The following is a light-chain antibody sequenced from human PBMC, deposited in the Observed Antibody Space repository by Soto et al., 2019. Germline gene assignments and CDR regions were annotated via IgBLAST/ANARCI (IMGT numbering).Light chain of an antibody. CDR3: QQYNNWPRIT. CDR2: DAS. CDR1: QSVSTK. Sequence: EIVMTQSPATLSVSPGERATLSCRASQSVSTKSAWYQQKPGQAPRILIYDASTRATGIPDRFSGSGSGTEFNLTISSLQSEDFPVYYCQQYNNWPRITFGQGTRLEIK. J-gene: IGKJ5*01. V-gene: IGKV3-15*01.